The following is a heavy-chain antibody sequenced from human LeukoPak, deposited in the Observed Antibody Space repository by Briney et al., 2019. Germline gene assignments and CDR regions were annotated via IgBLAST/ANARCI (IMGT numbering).Heavy chain of an antibody. Sequence: PSETLSLTCTVSGGSISSYYWSWIRQPPGMGLEWIGYIYYSGSTNYNPSLKSRVTMSVDTSKNQFSLKLSSVTAADTAVYYCARASGNYPTGYYYYYYMDVWGKGTTVTVSS. D-gene: IGHD1-26*01. J-gene: IGHJ6*03. CDR1: GGSISSYY. CDR3: ARASGNYPTGYYYYYYMDV. V-gene: IGHV4-59*12. CDR2: IYYSGST.